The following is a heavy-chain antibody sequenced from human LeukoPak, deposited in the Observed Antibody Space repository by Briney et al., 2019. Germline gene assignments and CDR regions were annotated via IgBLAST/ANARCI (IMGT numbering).Heavy chain of an antibody. D-gene: IGHD3-10*01. CDR2: ILSDGSTK. V-gene: IGHV3-30*02. Sequence: GGSLRLSCTASGIAFNQYSMHWVRQAPGKGLEWVAFILSDGSTKYYEDSVKGRFSISRDNSNKTLYLQMNSLSAEDTGMYYCATPPYGTDTYGSWFESWGRGTLVTVSS. CDR1: GIAFNQYS. CDR3: ATPPYGTDTYGSWFES. J-gene: IGHJ5*01.